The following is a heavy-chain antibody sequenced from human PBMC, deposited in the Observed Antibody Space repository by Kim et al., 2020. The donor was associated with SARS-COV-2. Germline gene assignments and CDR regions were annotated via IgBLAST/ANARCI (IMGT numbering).Heavy chain of an antibody. Sequence: GGSLRLSCAASSFTFGHFAMNWVRQAPGKGLEWISSIGDSGDSTYYADSVKGRFTISRDNSKNTLFLQMNSLRADDTAMYYCAKDLNLGFDSWGQGTLVT. V-gene: IGHV3-23*01. J-gene: IGHJ4*02. D-gene: IGHD7-27*01. CDR1: SFTFGHFA. CDR2: IGDSGDST. CDR3: AKDLNLGFDS.